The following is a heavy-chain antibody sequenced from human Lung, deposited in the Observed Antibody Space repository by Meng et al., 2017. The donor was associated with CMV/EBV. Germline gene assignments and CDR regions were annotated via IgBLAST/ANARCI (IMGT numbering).Heavy chain of an antibody. CDR2: ISSSSSYI. Sequence: GESLKISCAASGFTFSSYSMNWVRQAPGKGLEWVSSISSSSSYIYYADSVKGRFTIPRDNAKNSLYLQMNSLRAEDTAVYYRARATGGDYWGQGTLVTFSS. J-gene: IGHJ4*02. CDR3: ARATGGDY. CDR1: GFTFSSYS. V-gene: IGHV3-21*01. D-gene: IGHD4-11*01.